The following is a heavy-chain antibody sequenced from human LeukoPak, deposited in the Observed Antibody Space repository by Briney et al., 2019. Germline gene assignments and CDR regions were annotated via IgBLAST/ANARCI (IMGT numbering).Heavy chain of an antibody. CDR1: GGTFSSYA. Sequence: SVKVSCKASGGTFSSYAISWVRQAPGQGLEWMGRIIPIFGTASYAQKFQGRVTITADKSTSTAYMELSSLRSEDTAVYYCARERFGELLGYYYYYMDVWGKGTTVTVSS. J-gene: IGHJ6*03. D-gene: IGHD3-10*01. CDR2: IIPIFGTA. V-gene: IGHV1-69*06. CDR3: ARERFGELLGYYYYYMDV.